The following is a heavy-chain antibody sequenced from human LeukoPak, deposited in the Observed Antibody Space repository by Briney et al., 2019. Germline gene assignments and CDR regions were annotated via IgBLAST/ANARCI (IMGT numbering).Heavy chain of an antibody. D-gene: IGHD3-10*01. J-gene: IGHJ4*02. V-gene: IGHV1-2*04. CDR2: INPNSGGT. CDR1: GYTFTSYG. Sequence: ASVKVSCKASGYTFTSYGISWVRQAPGQGLEWMGWINPNSGGTNYAQKFQGWVTMTRDTSISTAYMELSRLRSDDTAVYYCARTYGSGFFGYWGQGTLVTVSS. CDR3: ARTYGSGFFGY.